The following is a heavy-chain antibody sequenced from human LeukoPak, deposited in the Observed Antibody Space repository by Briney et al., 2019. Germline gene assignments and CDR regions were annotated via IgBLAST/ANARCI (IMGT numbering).Heavy chain of an antibody. CDR1: GFTFNTYD. Sequence: GGSLRLSCAASGFTFNTYDMHWVRQSPEKGLEWVSSITSGTTYIYYADSVRGRFTLSRDNAKNSLYLQMNSLRAEDTAVYYCARWPYSSSYYFDYWGQGTLVTVSS. V-gene: IGHV3-21*01. CDR3: ARWPYSSSYYFDY. CDR2: ITSGTTYI. D-gene: IGHD6-6*01. J-gene: IGHJ4*02.